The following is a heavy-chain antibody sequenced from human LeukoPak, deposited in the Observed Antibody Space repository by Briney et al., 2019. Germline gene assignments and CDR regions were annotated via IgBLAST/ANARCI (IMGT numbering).Heavy chain of an antibody. D-gene: IGHD1-26*01. Sequence: GASVKVSRKASGYTFTSYGISWVRQAPGQGLEWMGWISAYNGNTNYAQKLQGRVTMTTDTSTSTAYMELRSLRSDDTAVYYCARDLVNWIVGATNDYWGQGTLVTVSS. CDR1: GYTFTSYG. CDR2: ISAYNGNT. CDR3: ARDLVNWIVGATNDY. J-gene: IGHJ4*02. V-gene: IGHV1-18*01.